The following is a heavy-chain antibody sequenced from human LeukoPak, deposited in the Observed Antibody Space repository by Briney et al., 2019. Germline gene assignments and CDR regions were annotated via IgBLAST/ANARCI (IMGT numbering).Heavy chain of an antibody. CDR2: ISGRSVFI. D-gene: IGHD3-10*01. J-gene: IGHJ3*02. V-gene: IGHV3-21*01. Sequence: GGSLRLSCEASGFNFISYSMGWVRQAPGKGLEWVASISGRSVFISYSDPVKGRFTISRDNTKNSLFLELSSLRPDDTAVYYCTRDQAVRYAFDIWGQGSVVTVSS. CDR3: TRDQAVRYAFDI. CDR1: GFNFISYS.